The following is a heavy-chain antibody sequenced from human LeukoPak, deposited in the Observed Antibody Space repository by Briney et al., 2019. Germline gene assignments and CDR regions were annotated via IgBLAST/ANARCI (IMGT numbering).Heavy chain of an antibody. CDR2: ISGSGGST. CDR1: VFTFSSYS. V-gene: IGHV3-23*01. J-gene: IGHJ4*02. CDR3: ARRFDS. Sequence: PGGSLRLSCAASVFTFSSYSMSRVRQAPGKGLEWVSAISGSGGSTYYADSVKGRFTISRDNAQNSLYLQMNSLRADDTAVYYCARRFDSWGRGTLVTVSS.